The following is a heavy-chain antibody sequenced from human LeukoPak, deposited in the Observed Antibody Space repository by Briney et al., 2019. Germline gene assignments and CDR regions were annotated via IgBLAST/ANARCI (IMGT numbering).Heavy chain of an antibody. CDR2: ISSSSSYI. V-gene: IGHV3-21*01. J-gene: IGHJ4*02. D-gene: IGHD1-14*01. Sequence: GGSLRLSCAASGFTFSSYSMNWVRQAPGKGLEWVSSISSSSSYIYYADSVKGRFTISRDNAKNSLYLQMNSLSAEDTSVYYCATGPRSAFFDYWGQGTLVTVSS. CDR3: ATGPRSAFFDY. CDR1: GFTFSSYS.